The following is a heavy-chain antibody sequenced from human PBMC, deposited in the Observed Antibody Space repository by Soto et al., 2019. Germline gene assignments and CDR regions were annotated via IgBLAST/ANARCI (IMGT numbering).Heavy chain of an antibody. D-gene: IGHD4-17*01. Sequence: GGSLRLSCAASGFTFSSYSMNWVRQAPGKGLEWVSYISSSSSTIYYADSVKGRFTISRDNAKNSLYLQMNSLRDEDTAVYYCARENYGDYLNWFDPWGQGTLVAVSS. CDR3: ARENYGDYLNWFDP. J-gene: IGHJ5*02. V-gene: IGHV3-48*02. CDR2: ISSSSSTI. CDR1: GFTFSSYS.